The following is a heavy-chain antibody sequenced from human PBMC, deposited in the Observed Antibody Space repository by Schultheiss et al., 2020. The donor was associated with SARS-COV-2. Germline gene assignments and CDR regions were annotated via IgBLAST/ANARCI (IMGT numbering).Heavy chain of an antibody. J-gene: IGHJ4*02. CDR1: GYTFTSYS. Sequence: ASVKVSCKTSGYTFTSYSMHWVRQAPGQGLEWMATINPSGGSTTYAQRFQGRVTMTRDTSTSTVYMELSSLISEDTAVYYCARDGGYYGSGSYYPFDYWGQGTLVTVSS. V-gene: IGHV1-46*01. CDR2: INPSGGST. CDR3: ARDGGYYGSGSYYPFDY. D-gene: IGHD3-10*01.